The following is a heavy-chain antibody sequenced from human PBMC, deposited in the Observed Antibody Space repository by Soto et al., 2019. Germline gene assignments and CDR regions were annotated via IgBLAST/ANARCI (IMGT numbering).Heavy chain of an antibody. CDR1: GGSFSGYY. V-gene: IGHV4-34*01. D-gene: IGHD1-7*01. J-gene: IGHJ6*03. CDR2: INHSGST. CDR3: ARGQNRELRPRGYYYYMDV. Sequence: SETLSLTCAVYGGSFSGYYWSWIRQPPGKGLEWIGEINHSGSTNYNPSLKSRVTISVDTSKNQFSLKLSSVTAADTAVYYCARGQNRELRPRGYYYYMDVWGKGTTVTVSS.